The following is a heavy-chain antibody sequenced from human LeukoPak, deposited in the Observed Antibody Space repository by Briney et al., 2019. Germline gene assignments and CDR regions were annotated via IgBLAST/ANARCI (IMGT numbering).Heavy chain of an antibody. D-gene: IGHD6-13*01. Sequence: ASVKVSCKASGYTFTSYDINWVRQATGQGLEWMGWMNPNSGNTGYAQKFQGRVTMTRNTSISTAYMELSSLRSEDTAVYYCARDFSAAGDYNWFDPWGQGTLVTVSS. CDR1: GYTFTSYD. J-gene: IGHJ5*02. V-gene: IGHV1-8*01. CDR3: ARDFSAAGDYNWFDP. CDR2: MNPNSGNT.